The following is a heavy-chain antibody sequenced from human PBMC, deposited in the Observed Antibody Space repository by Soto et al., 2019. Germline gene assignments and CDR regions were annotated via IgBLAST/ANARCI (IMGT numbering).Heavy chain of an antibody. CDR2: IDPSDSYT. J-gene: IGHJ6*02. Sequence: GESLKISCKGSGYSFTSYWISWVRQMPGKGLEWMGRIDPSDSYTNYSPSFQGHVTISADKSIGTAYLQWSSLKASDTAMYYCARHGYSYGLSGYGMDVWGQGTTVTVSS. CDR3: ARHGYSYGLSGYGMDV. CDR1: GYSFTSYW. V-gene: IGHV5-10-1*01. D-gene: IGHD5-18*01.